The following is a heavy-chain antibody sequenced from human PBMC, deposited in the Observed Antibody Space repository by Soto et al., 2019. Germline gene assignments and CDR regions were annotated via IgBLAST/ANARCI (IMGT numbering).Heavy chain of an antibody. CDR3: ARGPTSSRVDY. Sequence: ASVKVFCKTSGYTFTRHGINWVRQAPGQGLEWMGWINPYNGNTKYAQKVQGRVTMTTDTSTSTAYMELRSLRSDDTAVYYCARGPTSSRVDYWGQGTLVTVSS. CDR2: INPYNGNT. D-gene: IGHD6-13*01. V-gene: IGHV1-18*01. J-gene: IGHJ4*02. CDR1: GYTFTRHG.